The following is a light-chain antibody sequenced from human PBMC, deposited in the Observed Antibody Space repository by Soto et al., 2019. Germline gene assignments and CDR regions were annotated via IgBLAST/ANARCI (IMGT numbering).Light chain of an antibody. J-gene: IGKJ1*01. CDR1: QSITSW. Sequence: DIQMTQSPSTRSASVGDRVTITCRASQSITSWLAWYQQKPGKAPKVLSYDASNLESGVPSRFSGSGSGTEFTLTISSLKNDDFATYYCQHYNSYSEAFGQGTKVDIK. CDR3: QHYNSYSEA. V-gene: IGKV1-5*01. CDR2: DAS.